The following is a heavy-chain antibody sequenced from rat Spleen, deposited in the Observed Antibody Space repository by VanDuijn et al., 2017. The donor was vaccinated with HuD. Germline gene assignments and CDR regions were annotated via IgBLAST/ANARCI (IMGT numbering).Heavy chain of an antibody. Sequence: EVQLVESGGGLVQPGRSLKLSCVASGFTFSDYGMNWIRQAPGKGLEWIADISSHSGTIYYVDTVRGRFTISRDNAKNTLYLQLSSLRSEDTALYYCATSYYGYKRFAYWGQGTPVTVSS. CDR3: ATSYYGYKRFAY. CDR2: ISSHSGTI. V-gene: IGHV5-34*01. J-gene: IGHJ3*01. CDR1: GFTFSDYG. D-gene: IGHD1-9*01.